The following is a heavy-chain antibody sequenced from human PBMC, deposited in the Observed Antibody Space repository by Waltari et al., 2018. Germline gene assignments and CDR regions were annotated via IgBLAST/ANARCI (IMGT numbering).Heavy chain of an antibody. V-gene: IGHV4-4*07. J-gene: IGHJ4*02. Sequence: QVQLQESGPGLVKPSETLSLTCTVPGGSISGYSWSWIRQPAGKGLEWIGRVYTSGSTYYNPSLKSRVTMSVDTSKNQFSLKLSSVTAADTAVYYCAREGQQLVTFDYWGQGTLVTVSS. CDR2: VYTSGST. CDR1: GGSISGYS. D-gene: IGHD6-13*01. CDR3: AREGQQLVTFDY.